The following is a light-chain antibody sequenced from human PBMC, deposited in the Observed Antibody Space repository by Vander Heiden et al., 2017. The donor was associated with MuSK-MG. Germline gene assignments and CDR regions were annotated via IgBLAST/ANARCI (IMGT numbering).Light chain of an antibody. CDR2: RAS. CDR1: QSISSW. CDR3: QQDYSLETT. V-gene: IGKV1-5*03. Sequence: EIQLTQSPSTLSASVGDRVALTCRASQSISSWLAWYQQKPGKAPKLLIYRASTFLSGVPERFSGSGSGTEFTLTITRLEPEDFAIYYCQQDYSLETTFGQGTKVEIK. J-gene: IGKJ1*01.